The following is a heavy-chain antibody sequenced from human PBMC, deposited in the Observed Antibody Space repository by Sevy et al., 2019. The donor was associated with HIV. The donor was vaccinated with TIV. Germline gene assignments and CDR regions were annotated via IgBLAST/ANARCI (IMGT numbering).Heavy chain of an antibody. V-gene: IGHV3-48*03. Sequence: GGSLRLSCVASGFTFSSYEMNWVRQAPGKGLEWLSYISNSGTTISYSDSVRGRFTISRDNAKNTLYLQMNSLRAEDTALYYCARGYSYGYGMDVWGQGTTVTVSS. CDR2: ISNSGTTI. CDR1: GFTFSSYE. CDR3: ARGYSYGYGMDV. J-gene: IGHJ6*02. D-gene: IGHD5-18*01.